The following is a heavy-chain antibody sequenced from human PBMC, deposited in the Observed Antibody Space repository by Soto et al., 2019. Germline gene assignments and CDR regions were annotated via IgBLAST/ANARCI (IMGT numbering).Heavy chain of an antibody. V-gene: IGHV3-9*01. Sequence: QPGGSLRLSCAASGFTFDDYAMHWVRQAPGKGLEWVSGISWNSGSIGYADSVKGRFTISRDNAKNSLYLQMNSLRAEDTALYYCAKGILNIAAAGTRVPQFDYWGQGTLVTVSS. D-gene: IGHD6-13*01. CDR2: ISWNSGSI. CDR1: GFTFDDYA. CDR3: AKGILNIAAAGTRVPQFDY. J-gene: IGHJ4*02.